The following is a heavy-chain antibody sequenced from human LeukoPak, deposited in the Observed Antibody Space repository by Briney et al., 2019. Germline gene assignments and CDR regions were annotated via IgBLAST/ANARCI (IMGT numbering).Heavy chain of an antibody. J-gene: IGHJ5*02. V-gene: IGHV3-9*02. CDR1: GFTSDDYA. Sequence: GGSLRLSCAASGFTSDDYAMHWVRQAPGKGLEWVSGICWNSGSIGYADSVKGRFTISRDNAKNSLYLQMNSLRAEDTALYYCAPGDYYYSSGSIDPWGQGTLVTVST. CDR2: ICWNSGSI. CDR3: APGDYYYSSGSIDP. D-gene: IGHD3-22*01.